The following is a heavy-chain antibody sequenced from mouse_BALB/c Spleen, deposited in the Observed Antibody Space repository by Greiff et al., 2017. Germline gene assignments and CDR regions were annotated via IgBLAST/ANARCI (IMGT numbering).Heavy chain of an antibody. J-gene: IGHJ2*01. CDR1: GYAFSSSW. V-gene: IGHV1-82*01. Sequence: QVQLQQSGPELVKPGASVKISCKASGYAFSSSWMNWVKQRPGQGLEWIGRIYPGDGDTNYNGKFKGKATLTADKSSSTAYMQLSSLTSVDSAVYFCARSPHGYYPYYFDYWGQGTTLTVSS. D-gene: IGHD2-3*01. CDR2: IYPGDGDT. CDR3: ARSPHGYYPYYFDY.